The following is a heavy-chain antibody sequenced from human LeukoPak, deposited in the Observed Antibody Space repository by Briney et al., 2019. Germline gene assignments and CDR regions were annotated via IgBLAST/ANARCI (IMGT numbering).Heavy chain of an antibody. CDR1: GFTFSRYA. CDR2: ISYDDGSNE. D-gene: IGHD2-21*01. Sequence: GGSLRLSCAASGFTFSRYAMHWVRQAPGKGLEWVAVISYDDGSNESYTDSVKGRFTISRDNSKNTLYLQMSSLRAEDTAVYYCARDHLGLTYYFDYWGQGTLVTVSS. V-gene: IGHV3-30*04. CDR3: ARDHLGLTYYFDY. J-gene: IGHJ4*02.